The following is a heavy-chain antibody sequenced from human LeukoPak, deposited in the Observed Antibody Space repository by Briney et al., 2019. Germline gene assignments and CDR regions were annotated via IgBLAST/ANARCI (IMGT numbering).Heavy chain of an antibody. CDR1: GFTFDDYA. CDR3: AKQNWNYHELRYYYYMDV. D-gene: IGHD1-7*01. V-gene: IGHV3-43*02. Sequence: GGSLRLSCAASGFTFDDYATHWVRQAPGKGLEWVPLISGDGGSTYYADSVKGRFTISRDNSKNSLYLQMNSLRTEDTALYYCAKQNWNYHELRYYYYMDVWGKGTTVTVSS. J-gene: IGHJ6*03. CDR2: ISGDGGST.